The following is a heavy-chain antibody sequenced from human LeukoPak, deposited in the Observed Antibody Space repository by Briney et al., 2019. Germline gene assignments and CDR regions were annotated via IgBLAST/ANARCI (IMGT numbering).Heavy chain of an antibody. CDR2: ISGSGGST. CDR1: GFTFSNYA. Sequence: GGSLRLSCAASGFTFSNYAMSWVRQAPGKGLEWVSAISGSGGSTYYADSVKGRFTISRDNSKNTLYLQMNSLRAEDTAVYYCARDVGQTTYYDFWSGYYGDHGGYMDVWGKGTTVTVSS. D-gene: IGHD3-3*01. V-gene: IGHV3-23*01. CDR3: ARDVGQTTYYDFWSGYYGDHGGYMDV. J-gene: IGHJ6*03.